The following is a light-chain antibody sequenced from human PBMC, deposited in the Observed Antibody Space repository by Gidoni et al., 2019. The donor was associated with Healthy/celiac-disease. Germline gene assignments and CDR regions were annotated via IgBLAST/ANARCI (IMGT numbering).Light chain of an antibody. CDR3: QQYYSTPPIT. CDR2: WAS. V-gene: IGKV4-1*01. CDR1: QSVLYSSNNKNY. Sequence: DIVMTKSPDSLAVSLGERATINCKSSQSVLYSSNNKNYLAWYQQKPGQPPKLLIYWASTRESGVPDRFSGSGCGTDFTLTISSLQAEDVAVYYCQQYYSTPPITFGQGTRLEIK. J-gene: IGKJ5*01.